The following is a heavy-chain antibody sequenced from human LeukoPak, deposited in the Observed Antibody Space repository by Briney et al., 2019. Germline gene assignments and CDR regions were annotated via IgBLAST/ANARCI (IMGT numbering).Heavy chain of an antibody. J-gene: IGHJ3*02. V-gene: IGHV1-3*01. Sequence: GASVTVSCKASGYTFTSYAMHWVRQAPGQRLEWMGWINAGNGNTKYSQKFQGRVTITRDTSASTAYMELSSPRSEDTAVYYCARDPFNPDCSSTSCPDAFDIWGQGTMVTVSS. D-gene: IGHD2-2*01. CDR1: GYTFTSYA. CDR2: INAGNGNT. CDR3: ARDPFNPDCSSTSCPDAFDI.